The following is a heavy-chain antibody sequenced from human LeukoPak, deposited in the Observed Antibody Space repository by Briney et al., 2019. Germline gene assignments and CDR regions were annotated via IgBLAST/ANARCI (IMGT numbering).Heavy chain of an antibody. J-gene: IGHJ4*02. CDR3: ARQQLSQLYYFDY. CDR2: IYYSGST. CDR1: GGSISSYY. V-gene: IGHV4-59*01. Sequence: PSETLSLTWTVSGGSISSYYCSWIRQPPGKGLEWIGYIYYSGSTNYNPSLKSRVTISVDTSKNQFSLKLSSVTAADTAVYYCARQQLSQLYYFDYWGQGTLVTVSS. D-gene: IGHD6-13*01.